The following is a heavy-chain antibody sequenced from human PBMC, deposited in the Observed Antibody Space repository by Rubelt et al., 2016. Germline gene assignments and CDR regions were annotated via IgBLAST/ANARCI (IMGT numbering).Heavy chain of an antibody. J-gene: IGHJ3*02. Sequence: QLQLQESGPGLVKPSETLSLTCTVSGGSISSSSYYWGWIRQPPGKGLEWIGSIYYSGSTYYNPSLKSRVPISVDTSKNQFSLKLSSVTAADTAVYYCARRIAVAGHDAFDIWGQGTMVTVSS. V-gene: IGHV4-39*01. D-gene: IGHD6-19*01. CDR2: IYYSGST. CDR3: ARRIAVAGHDAFDI. CDR1: GGSISSSSYY.